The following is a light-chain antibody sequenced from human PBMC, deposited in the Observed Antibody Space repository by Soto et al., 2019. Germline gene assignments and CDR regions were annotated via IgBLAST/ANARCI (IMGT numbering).Light chain of an antibody. CDR3: AAWYDSLNGPV. Sequence: QSVLTQSPSASGTPGQRVTISCSGSSSNIGSNTVNWYQQQLPGTAPKLLVYSNNQRPSGVPDRFSGSKSDTSASLAISGLQSEDGADYYCAAWYDSLNGPVFGGGTKVTVL. CDR1: SSNIGSNT. V-gene: IGLV1-44*01. J-gene: IGLJ3*02. CDR2: SNN.